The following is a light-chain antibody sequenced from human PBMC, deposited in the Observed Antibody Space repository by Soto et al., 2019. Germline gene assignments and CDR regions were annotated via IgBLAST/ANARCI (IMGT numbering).Light chain of an antibody. CDR2: EVN. CDR3: SSYAGSSNV. V-gene: IGLV2-8*01. J-gene: IGLJ1*01. CDR1: SSDVGGYNY. Sequence: QSVLAQHHSASLSPGHSVAISGTGTSSDVGGYNYVSWYQQHPGKAPKLMIYEVNKRPSGVPDRFSGSKSGNTASLTVSGLQAEDEADYYCSSYAGSSNVFGTGTKVTVL.